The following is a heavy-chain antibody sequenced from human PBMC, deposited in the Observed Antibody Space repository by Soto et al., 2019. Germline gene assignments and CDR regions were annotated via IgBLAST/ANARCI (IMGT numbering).Heavy chain of an antibody. CDR2: INDSGSA. V-gene: IGHV4-59*01. Sequence: SETLSLTCTVSGDSFSSYYWNWIRQPPGKGLEWIGYINDSGSAHYNPSLKSRVTISVDTFKNQFSLYLTSVTAADTAVYYCARGGGYHDYWGRGTMVTVSS. D-gene: IGHD1-26*01. CDR3: ARGGGYHDY. CDR1: GDSFSSYY. J-gene: IGHJ4*03.